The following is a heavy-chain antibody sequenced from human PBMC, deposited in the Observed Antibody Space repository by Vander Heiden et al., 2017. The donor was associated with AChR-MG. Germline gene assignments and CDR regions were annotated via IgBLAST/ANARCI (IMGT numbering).Heavy chain of an antibody. D-gene: IGHD5-12*01. J-gene: IGHJ6*02. CDR1: GFSSSRYW. CDR3: ARGGRWLQLGLYGMDV. Sequence: EVQLVESGGGLVQPGGSLSLSCPASGFSSSRYWMHWVRQAPGKGLVWVSRIKSDGSSTSYADSVKGRFTISRDNAKNTLYLQMNSLRAEDTAVYYCARGGRWLQLGLYGMDVWGQGTTVTVSS. CDR2: IKSDGSST. V-gene: IGHV3-74*01.